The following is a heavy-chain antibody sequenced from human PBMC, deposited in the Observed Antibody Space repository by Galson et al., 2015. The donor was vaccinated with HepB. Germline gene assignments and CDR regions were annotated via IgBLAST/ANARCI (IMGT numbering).Heavy chain of an antibody. J-gene: IGHJ4*02. V-gene: IGHV3-30*18. CDR2: VSSDGGTQ. D-gene: IGHD4/OR15-4a*01. Sequence: LRLSCAASGFTFNCCGMQWVRQAPGKGLEWVAVVSSDGGTQFYADSVKGRFTISRDNSKNTLYPQMNSLRVEDTAVYYCAKESEKPQYGAYFDFWGQGILVTVSS. CDR1: GFTFNCCG. CDR3: AKESEKPQYGAYFDF.